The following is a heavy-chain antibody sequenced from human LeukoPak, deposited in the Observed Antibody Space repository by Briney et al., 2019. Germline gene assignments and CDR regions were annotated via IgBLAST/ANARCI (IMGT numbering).Heavy chain of an antibody. Sequence: GGSLRLSCAASGFTVSSNYMSWARQAPGKGLEWVSVIYSSGSTYYADSVKGRFTISRDNSKNSLYLQMNSLRAEDTAVYYCARAHSSSWNWGQGTLVTVSS. J-gene: IGHJ4*02. V-gene: IGHV3-53*01. D-gene: IGHD6-13*01. CDR2: IYSSGST. CDR1: GFTVSSNY. CDR3: ARAHSSSWN.